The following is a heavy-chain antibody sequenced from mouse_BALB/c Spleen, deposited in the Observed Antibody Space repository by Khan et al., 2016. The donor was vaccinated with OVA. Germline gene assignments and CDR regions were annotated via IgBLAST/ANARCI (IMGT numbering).Heavy chain of an antibody. CDR1: GYTFTSNT. Sequence: QVQLKQPGAELARPGASVRMSCKASGYTFTSNTMHWVKQRPGQGLEWIGYINPRSGYTNYNQNFKDKATLTADKSSSTAYMQLSSLTSEDSAVYYCARRTTGYTMDYWGQGTSVTVSS. D-gene: IGHD2-14*01. V-gene: IGHV1-4*01. CDR3: ARRTTGYTMDY. CDR2: INPRSGYT. J-gene: IGHJ4*01.